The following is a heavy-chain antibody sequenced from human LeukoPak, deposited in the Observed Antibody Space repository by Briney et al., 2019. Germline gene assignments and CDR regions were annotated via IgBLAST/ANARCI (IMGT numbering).Heavy chain of an antibody. J-gene: IGHJ4*02. V-gene: IGHV3-23*01. D-gene: IGHD6-6*01. Sequence: GGSLRLSCAASGFTFSTYAMTWVRQAPGKGLEWVSLISGTGGSTYYADSVKGRFTISRGNSKSTLYLQMNSLRAEDTAVYYCAKTPSPYSSSSRGYFDYWGQGTLVTVSS. CDR1: GFTFSTYA. CDR3: AKTPSPYSSSSRGYFDY. CDR2: ISGTGGST.